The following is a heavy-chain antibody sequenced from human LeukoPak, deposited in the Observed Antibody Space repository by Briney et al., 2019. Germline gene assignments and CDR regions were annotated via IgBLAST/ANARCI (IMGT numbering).Heavy chain of an antibody. CDR1: GGSISSGGYY. Sequence: PSETLSLTCTVSGGSISSGGYYWSWIRQHPGKGLEWIGYIYYSGSTYYNPSLKSRVTISVDTSKNQFSLKLSSVTAADTAVYYCARMGATAGDYWYYGMDVWGQGTTVTVSS. J-gene: IGHJ6*02. CDR3: ARMGATAGDYWYYGMDV. D-gene: IGHD1-26*01. CDR2: IYYSGST. V-gene: IGHV4-31*03.